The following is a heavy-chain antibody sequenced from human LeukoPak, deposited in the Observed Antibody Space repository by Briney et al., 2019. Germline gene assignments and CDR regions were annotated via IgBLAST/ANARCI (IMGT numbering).Heavy chain of an antibody. V-gene: IGHV3-30*04. CDR1: GFTFSSYA. J-gene: IGHJ4*02. CDR2: ISYDGSNK. D-gene: IGHD1-7*01. CDR3: ATAGTTWP. Sequence: GRSLRLSCAASGFTFSSYAMHWVRQAPGKGLEWVAVISYDGSNKYYADPVKGRFTISRDNSKNTLYLQMNSLRAEDTAVYYCATAGTTWPWGQGTLVTVSS.